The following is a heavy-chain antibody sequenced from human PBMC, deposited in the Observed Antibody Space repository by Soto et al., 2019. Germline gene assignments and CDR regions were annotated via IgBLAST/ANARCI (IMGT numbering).Heavy chain of an antibody. J-gene: IGHJ6*02. D-gene: IGHD3-10*01. CDR3: ARSVTWFGELSVHHYYYGMDV. CDR1: GYSFTSYW. V-gene: IGHV5-10-1*01. Sequence: PGESLKISCKGSGYSFTSYWISWVRQMPGKGLEWMGRIDPSDSYTNYSPSFQGHVTISADKSISTAYLQWSSLKASDTAMYYCARSVTWFGELSVHHYYYGMDVWGQGTTVTVSS. CDR2: IDPSDSYT.